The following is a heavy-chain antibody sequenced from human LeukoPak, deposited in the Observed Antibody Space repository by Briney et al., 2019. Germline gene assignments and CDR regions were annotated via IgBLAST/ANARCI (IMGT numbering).Heavy chain of an antibody. CDR3: ARTYGGNVNDAFDI. CDR2: IIPIFGIA. V-gene: IGHV1-69*04. D-gene: IGHD4-23*01. CDR1: GGTFSSYA. Sequence: GASVKVSCKASGGTFSSYAISWVRQAPGQGLEWMGRIIPIFGIANYAQKFQGRVTITADKSTSTAYMELSSLRSEDTAVYYCARTYGGNVNDAFDIWGQGTMVTVSS. J-gene: IGHJ3*02.